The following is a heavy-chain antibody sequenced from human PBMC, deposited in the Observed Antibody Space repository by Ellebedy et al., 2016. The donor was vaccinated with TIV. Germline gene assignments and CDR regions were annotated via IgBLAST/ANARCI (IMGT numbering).Heavy chain of an antibody. CDR1: GYTFTGYY. CDR3: ARGLFLGELSVVTDDAFDI. D-gene: IGHD3-16*02. J-gene: IGHJ3*02. Sequence: ASVKVSXXASGYTFTGYYMHWVRQAPGQGLEWMGWINPNSGGTNYAQKFQGRVTMTRDTSISTAYMELSRLRSDDTAVYYCARGLFLGELSVVTDDAFDIWGQGTMVTVSS. V-gene: IGHV1-2*02. CDR2: INPNSGGT.